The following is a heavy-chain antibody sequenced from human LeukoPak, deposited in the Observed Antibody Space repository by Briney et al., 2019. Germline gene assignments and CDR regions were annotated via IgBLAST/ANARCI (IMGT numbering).Heavy chain of an antibody. V-gene: IGHV4-34*01. Sequence: SGTLSLTSAVYVGSFSGSNWSWIPHPPGKGLGWIGEINHSGSTNYTPSLKSRVTISVDTTKNQFSLKLSAVTAAATAVYYWAREWRQQLNWFDPWGQGNLVTVSS. J-gene: IGHJ5*02. CDR1: VGSFSGSN. CDR3: AREWRQQLNWFDP. CDR2: INHSGST. D-gene: IGHD6-13*01.